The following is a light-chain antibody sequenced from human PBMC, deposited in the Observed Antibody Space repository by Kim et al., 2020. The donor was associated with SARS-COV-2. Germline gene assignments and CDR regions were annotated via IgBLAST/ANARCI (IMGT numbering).Light chain of an antibody. V-gene: IGKV3-20*01. CDR1: QSVSSSY. Sequence: SPGERATLSCRASQSVSSSYLAWYQQKPGQAPRLLIYGASNRATGIPDRFSGSGSGTDFTLTISRLEPEDFAVYYCQQYGGSPLLTFGGGTKVEI. CDR2: GAS. CDR3: QQYGGSPLLT. J-gene: IGKJ4*01.